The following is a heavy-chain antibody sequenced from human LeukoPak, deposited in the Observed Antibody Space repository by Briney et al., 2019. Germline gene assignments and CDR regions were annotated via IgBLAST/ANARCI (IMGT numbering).Heavy chain of an antibody. CDR1: GFTFSSYS. V-gene: IGHV3-48*01. CDR3: ARAQQIEGTDH. Sequence: GGSLRLSCAASGFTFSSYSMNWVRQGPGKGLEGVSYISSSSSTIYYADSVKGRFTISRDNAKNSLYLQMNSLRAEDTAVYYCARAQQIEGTDHWGQGTLVTVSS. D-gene: IGHD1-1*01. CDR2: ISSSSSTI. J-gene: IGHJ5*02.